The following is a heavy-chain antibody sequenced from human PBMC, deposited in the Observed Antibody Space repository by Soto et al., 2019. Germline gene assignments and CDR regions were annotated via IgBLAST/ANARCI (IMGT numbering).Heavy chain of an antibody. CDR3: ARAIRGYGSYGGY. V-gene: IGHV3-11*04. CDR2: LNPSGHAT. CDR1: GFTFSDYY. D-gene: IGHD5-12*01. J-gene: IGHJ4*02. Sequence: QVQLVESGGDLVKPGGSLRLSCAASGFTFSDYYMSWIRQNAGKGLEWVSYLNPSGHATVYADSVRGRFTISRDNNKNSLYLQMNSRRVEDTGVYYCARAIRGYGSYGGYLGQGTLVTVSS.